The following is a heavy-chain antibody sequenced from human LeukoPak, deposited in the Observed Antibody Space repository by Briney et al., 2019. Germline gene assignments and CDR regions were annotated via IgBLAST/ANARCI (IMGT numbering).Heavy chain of an antibody. CDR2: ISGSGGST. CDR3: AKMGLYGSGSYYFDY. V-gene: IGHV3-23*01. D-gene: IGHD3-10*01. J-gene: IGHJ4*02. Sequence: GGSLRLSCAASGFTFSSYAMGWVRQAPGKGLEWVSAISGSGGSTYYADSVKGRFTISRDNSKNTLYLQMNSLRAEDTAVYYCAKMGLYGSGSYYFDYWGQGTLVTVSS. CDR1: GFTFSSYA.